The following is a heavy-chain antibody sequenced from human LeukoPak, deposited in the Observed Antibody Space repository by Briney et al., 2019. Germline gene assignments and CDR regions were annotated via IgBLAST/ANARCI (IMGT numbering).Heavy chain of an antibody. CDR2: IIPIFGTA. CDR3: ARQNLGRGYSYGDAY. Sequence: SVKVSCKASGGTFSSYAISWVRQAPGQGLEWMGGIIPIFGTANYAQKFQGRVTITADKSTSTAYMELSSLRSEDTAVYYCARQNLGRGYSYGDAYWGQGTLVTIFS. D-gene: IGHD5-18*01. CDR1: GGTFSSYA. J-gene: IGHJ4*02. V-gene: IGHV1-69*06.